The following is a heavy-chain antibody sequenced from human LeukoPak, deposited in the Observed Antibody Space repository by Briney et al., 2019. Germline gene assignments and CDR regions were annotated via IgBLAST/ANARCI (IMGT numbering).Heavy chain of an antibody. CDR2: ISGSGGST. CDR3: AKAPRYDFWSGSDY. D-gene: IGHD3-3*01. Sequence: GGSLRLSCAAPGFTFSSYAMSWVRQAPGKGLEWVSAISGSGGSTYYADSVKGRFTISRDNSKNTLYLQMNSLRAEGTAVYYCAKAPRYDFWSGSDYWGQGTLVTVSS. J-gene: IGHJ4*02. V-gene: IGHV3-23*01. CDR1: GFTFSSYA.